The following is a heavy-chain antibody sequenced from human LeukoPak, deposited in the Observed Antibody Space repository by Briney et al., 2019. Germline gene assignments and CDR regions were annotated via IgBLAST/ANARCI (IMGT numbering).Heavy chain of an antibody. CDR3: ARDREGFDY. J-gene: IGHJ4*02. V-gene: IGHV1-46*01. CDR2: IYPRDGST. Sequence: VASVKVSCKASGYTFTSNYIHWVRQAPAQGLEWMGMIYPRDGSTSYAQKFQGRVTVTRDTSTSTVHMELSGLRSEDTAVYYCARDREGFDYWGQGTLVTVSS. CDR1: GYTFTSNY.